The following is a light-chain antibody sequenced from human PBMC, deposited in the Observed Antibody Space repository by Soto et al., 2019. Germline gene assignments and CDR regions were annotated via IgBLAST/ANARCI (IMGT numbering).Light chain of an antibody. J-gene: IGKJ3*01. CDR1: QSVSSSY. CDR2: GAS. V-gene: IGKV3-20*01. CDR3: QQYGSLQGFT. Sequence: EIVLTQSPGTLSLSPGERATLSCRASQSVSSSYLAWYQQKPGQAPRLLIYGASSRATGIPDRFSGSGSGTDFTLTIRRLEPEDFAVYYCQQYGSLQGFTFGPGTKVDSK.